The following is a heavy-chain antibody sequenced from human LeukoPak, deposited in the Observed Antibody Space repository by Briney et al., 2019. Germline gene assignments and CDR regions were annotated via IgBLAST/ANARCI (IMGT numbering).Heavy chain of an antibody. CDR3: AMHFSSSWYGGWFDP. CDR2: IYASGRT. J-gene: IGHJ5*02. CDR1: GGSIGSGSYY. D-gene: IGHD6-13*01. Sequence: SQTLSLTCTVSGGSIGSGSYYCSWIRQPAGKGLEWIGRIYASGRTNYNPSLKSRVTISVDTSKNQFSLKLSSVTAADTAVYYCAMHFSSSWYGGWFDPWGQGTLVTVSS. V-gene: IGHV4-61*02.